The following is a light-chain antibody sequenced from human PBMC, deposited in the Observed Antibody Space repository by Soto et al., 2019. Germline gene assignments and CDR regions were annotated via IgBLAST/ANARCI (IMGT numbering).Light chain of an antibody. J-gene: IGKJ1*01. CDR2: GAS. CDR3: QQYGSSRTWT. CDR1: QSLSTN. Sequence: VMTPYTAPLSVSPGERATLSCRASQSLSTNLAWYQQKPGQAPRLLIYGASSRATGIPDRFSGSGSGTDFTLTISRLEPEDFAVYYCQQYGSSRTWTFGQGTKVDIK. V-gene: IGKV3-20*01.